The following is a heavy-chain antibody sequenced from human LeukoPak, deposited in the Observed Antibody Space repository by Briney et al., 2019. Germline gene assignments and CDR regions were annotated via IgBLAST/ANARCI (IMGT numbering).Heavy chain of an antibody. Sequence: GGSLRLSCAASGFTFSNYGMHWVRQAPGKGLEWVAIISYDGSNQYYTDSVKRRFAISRDNSKNTLYLQVNSLRAEDTAVYYCAKDRSGLNWYFDLWGRGTLVTVSS. J-gene: IGHJ2*01. CDR2: ISYDGSNQ. CDR3: AKDRSGLNWYFDL. D-gene: IGHD6-19*01. V-gene: IGHV3-30*18. CDR1: GFTFSNYG.